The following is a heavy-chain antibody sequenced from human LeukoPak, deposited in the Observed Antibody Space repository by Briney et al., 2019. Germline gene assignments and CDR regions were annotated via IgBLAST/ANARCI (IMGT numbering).Heavy chain of an antibody. Sequence: VASVKVSCKTSGYTFTDYYIHWVRQAPGQGLEWMGWINPNSGETNSAQKFQGRVTMTGDTSISTAYMELRRVTSDDTAVYYCARAFRRTSVGATVSYWFDPWGQGTLVTVSS. CDR1: GYTFTDYY. CDR2: INPNSGET. V-gene: IGHV1-2*02. D-gene: IGHD2-15*01. CDR3: ARAFRRTSVGATVSYWFDP. J-gene: IGHJ5*02.